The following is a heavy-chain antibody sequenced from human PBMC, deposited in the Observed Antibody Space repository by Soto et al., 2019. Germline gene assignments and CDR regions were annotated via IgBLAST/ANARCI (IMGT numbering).Heavy chain of an antibody. D-gene: IGHD1-26*01. J-gene: IGHJ4*02. CDR1: GGSISSSNW. CDR3: ARVYSGSYPWYFDY. Sequence: PSETLSLTCAVSGGSISSSNWWSWVRQPPGKGLEWIGEIYHSGCTNYNPSLKSRVTISVDKSKNQFSLKLSSVTAADTAVYYCARVYSGSYPWYFDYWGQGTLVTVSS. V-gene: IGHV4-4*02. CDR2: IYHSGCT.